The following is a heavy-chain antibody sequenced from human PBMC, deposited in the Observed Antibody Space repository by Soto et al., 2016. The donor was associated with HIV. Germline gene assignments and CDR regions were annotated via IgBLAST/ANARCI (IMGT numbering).Heavy chain of an antibody. CDR3: ARDRQGIAVAGSGGDY. Sequence: EVQLLESGGGFLQPGGSLRLSCAASGFTFSSYSMNWVRQAPGKGLEWVSYISSSSSTIYYADSVKGRFTISRDNAKNSLYLQMNSLRAEDTAVYYCARDRQGIAVAGSGGDYWGQGTLVTVSS. J-gene: IGHJ4*02. D-gene: IGHD6-19*01. V-gene: IGHV3-48*04. CDR1: GFTFSSYS. CDR2: ISSSSSTI.